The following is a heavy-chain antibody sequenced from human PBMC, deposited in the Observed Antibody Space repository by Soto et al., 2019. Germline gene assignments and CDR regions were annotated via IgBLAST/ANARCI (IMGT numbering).Heavy chain of an antibody. CDR3: ARAGVGWFDP. Sequence: SETLSLTCTVSGGSISSYYWSWIRQPPGKGLEWIGYIYYSGSTNYNPSLKSRVTISVDTSKNQFSLKLSSVTAADTAVYYCARAGVGWFDPWGQGTLVTVSS. D-gene: IGHD3-10*01. CDR1: GGSISSYY. J-gene: IGHJ5*02. V-gene: IGHV4-59*01. CDR2: IYYSGST.